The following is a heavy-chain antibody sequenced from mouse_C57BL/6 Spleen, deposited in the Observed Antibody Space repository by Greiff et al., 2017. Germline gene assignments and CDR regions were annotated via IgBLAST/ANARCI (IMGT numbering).Heavy chain of an antibody. CDR3: ASVITTVVATHYAMDY. D-gene: IGHD1-1*01. CDR1: GFSLTSDG. J-gene: IGHJ4*01. Sequence: QVQLKESGPGLVAPSQSLSITCTVSGFSLTSDGVDWVRQSPGKGLEWLGVIWGVGSTNYNSALKSRLSISKDNSKSQVFLKMNSLQTDDTAMYYCASVITTVVATHYAMDYWGQGTSVTVSS. CDR2: IWGVGST. V-gene: IGHV2-6*01.